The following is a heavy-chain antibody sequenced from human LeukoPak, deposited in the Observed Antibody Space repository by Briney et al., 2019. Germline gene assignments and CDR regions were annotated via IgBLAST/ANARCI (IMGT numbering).Heavy chain of an antibody. CDR1: GFTVSSTY. V-gene: IGHV3-53*01. CDR3: ARDSSSFPTYFDY. D-gene: IGHD3-3*02. Sequence: QPGGSLRLSCAASGFTVSSTYMSWVRQAPGKGLEWVSLIYSDGTTFYADSVKGRFAISTDNSKNTLYLQMSSLRAEDTAVYYCARDSSSFPTYFDYWGQGTLITVSS. J-gene: IGHJ4*02. CDR2: IYSDGTT.